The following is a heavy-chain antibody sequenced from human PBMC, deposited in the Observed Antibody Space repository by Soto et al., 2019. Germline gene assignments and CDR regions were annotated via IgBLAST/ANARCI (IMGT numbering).Heavy chain of an antibody. CDR2: INAGNGNT. J-gene: IGHJ4*02. CDR1: GYTFTSYA. CDR3: ASPYSSSWYLFDY. D-gene: IGHD6-13*01. V-gene: IGHV1-3*01. Sequence: ASVKVSCKASGYTFTSYAMHWVRQAPGQRLEWMGWINAGNGNTKYSQKFQGRVTITRDTSASTAYMELSSLRSEDTALYYCASPYSSSWYLFDYWGQGTLVTVSS.